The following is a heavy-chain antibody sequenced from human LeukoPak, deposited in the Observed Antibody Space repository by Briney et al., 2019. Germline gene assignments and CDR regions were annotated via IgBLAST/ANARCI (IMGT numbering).Heavy chain of an antibody. D-gene: IGHD1-26*01. Sequence: GGSLRLSCAASGVTFRSYAMNWVRQAPGQGLEWVSVISGSGGSTYYADSVKGRFTISRDNSKNTLYLQMNSLRAEDTAVYYCAKGFGSYYSSGVYMAYWGQGTLVTVSS. J-gene: IGHJ4*02. CDR1: GVTFRSYA. V-gene: IGHV3-23*01. CDR2: ISGSGGST. CDR3: AKGFGSYYSSGVYMAY.